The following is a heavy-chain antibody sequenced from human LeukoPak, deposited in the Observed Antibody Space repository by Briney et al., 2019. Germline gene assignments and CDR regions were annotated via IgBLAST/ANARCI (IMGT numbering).Heavy chain of an antibody. CDR1: GYTFTDYY. CDR2: INPNSGGT. V-gene: IGHV1-2*02. D-gene: IGHD3-10*01. Sequence: ASVKVSCKASGYTFTDYYMHWVRQAPGQGLDWMGWINPNSGGTSSAKKFQGRVTMTRDTSIRTAYMELSRLRSDDTAVYYCARSYGSGRRDAFDIWGLGTMVIVSS. J-gene: IGHJ3*02. CDR3: ARSYGSGRRDAFDI.